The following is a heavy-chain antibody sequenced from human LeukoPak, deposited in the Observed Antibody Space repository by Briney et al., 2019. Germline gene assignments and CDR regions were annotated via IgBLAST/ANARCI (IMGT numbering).Heavy chain of an antibody. V-gene: IGHV3-9*01. CDR3: AKEGHCSGGSCYSVHVFDY. J-gene: IGHJ4*02. D-gene: IGHD2-15*01. CDR1: GFTFDDYA. Sequence: GGSLRLSCAASGFTFDDYAMHWVRQAPGKGLEWVSGISWNGGSIGYADSVKGRFTISRDNAKNSLYLQMNSLRAEDTALYYCAKEGHCSGGSCYSVHVFDYWGQGTLVTVSS. CDR2: ISWNGGSI.